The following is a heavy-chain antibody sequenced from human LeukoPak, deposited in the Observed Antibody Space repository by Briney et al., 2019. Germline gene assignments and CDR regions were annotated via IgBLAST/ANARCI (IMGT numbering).Heavy chain of an antibody. J-gene: IGHJ4*02. CDR3: ARADSTWSDF. CDR1: GYTFTSYG. V-gene: IGHV1-18*01. D-gene: IGHD6-13*01. CDR2: ISGYNGQT. Sequence: PWASVKVSCRASGYTFTSYGLNWVRQAPGQGLEWMGWISGYNGQTDLAHHLQGRLTMTTDTSTSTGYMELRSLRSDDTAVYYCARADSTWSDFWGQGTLVTVSA.